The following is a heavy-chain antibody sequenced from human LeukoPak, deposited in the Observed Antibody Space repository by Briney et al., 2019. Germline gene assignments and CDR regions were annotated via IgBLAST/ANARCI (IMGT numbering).Heavy chain of an antibody. V-gene: IGHV1-46*01. Sequence: ASVKVSCKASGYTFTSYYMHWVRQAPGQGLEWMGIINPSGGSTTYAQRFQGRVTVTRDTSTSTVYMELSSLRAEDTAVYYCAKIEGSGWYERDCWGQGTLVTVSS. D-gene: IGHD6-19*01. J-gene: IGHJ4*02. CDR3: AKIEGSGWYERDC. CDR1: GYTFTSYY. CDR2: INPSGGST.